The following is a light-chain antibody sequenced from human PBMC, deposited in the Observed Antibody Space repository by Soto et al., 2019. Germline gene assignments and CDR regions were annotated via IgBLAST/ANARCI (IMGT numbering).Light chain of an antibody. Sequence: TQSPSTLSASIGDRVTITCRASQDVSHWLAWYQQKPGQAPRLLIYAASRRATGIPDRFSGSGSATEYTLTINTLEPEDFAVYYCQQQGTFGQGTKLEIK. V-gene: IGKV3-20*01. CDR3: QQQGT. J-gene: IGKJ2*01. CDR1: QDVSHW. CDR2: AAS.